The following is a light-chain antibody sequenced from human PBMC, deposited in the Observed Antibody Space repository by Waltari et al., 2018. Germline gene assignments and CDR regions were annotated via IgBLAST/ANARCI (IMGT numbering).Light chain of an antibody. CDR3: QHYLRLPVT. J-gene: IGKJ1*01. Sequence: EIVLTQSPGTLSLSPGESATLSCRTSQSVTRALAWYQQKPGQAPRLLIYGASNRATVIPDRFSGSGSGTDFSLTISSLEPEDCAVYYCQHYLRLPVTFGQGTKVEVK. CDR1: QSVTRA. CDR2: GAS. V-gene: IGKV3-20*01.